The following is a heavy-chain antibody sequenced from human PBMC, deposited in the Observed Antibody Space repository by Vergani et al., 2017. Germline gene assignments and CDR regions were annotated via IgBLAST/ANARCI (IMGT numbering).Heavy chain of an antibody. Sequence: EVQLEESGGGLVPPGMSLRLSCVASGFTSAGYAMHWVRQAPGKGLEWVSGISWNSNSIGYADSVKGRFTISRDNAKNSLYLQMNSLRAEDTALYYCAKDLGTSSGGGWFDPWGQGTLVTVSS. V-gene: IGHV3-9*02. D-gene: IGHD6-6*01. J-gene: IGHJ5*02. CDR1: GFTSAGYA. CDR2: ISWNSNSI. CDR3: AKDLGTSSGGGWFDP.